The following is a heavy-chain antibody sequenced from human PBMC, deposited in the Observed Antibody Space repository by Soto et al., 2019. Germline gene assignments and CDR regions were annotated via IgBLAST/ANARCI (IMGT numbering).Heavy chain of an antibody. Sequence: GGSLRLSCAASGFTFSSYAMSWVRQAPGKGPEWVSAISGSGGSTYYADSVKGRFTISRDNSKNTLYLQMNSLRAEDTAVYYCAKVRRIPVAGRLDYWGQGTLVSLSS. CDR2: ISGSGGST. D-gene: IGHD6-19*01. CDR3: AKVRRIPVAGRLDY. V-gene: IGHV3-23*01. CDR1: GFTFSSYA. J-gene: IGHJ4*02.